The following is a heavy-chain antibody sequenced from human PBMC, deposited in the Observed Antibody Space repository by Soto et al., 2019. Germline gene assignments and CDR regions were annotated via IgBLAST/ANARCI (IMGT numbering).Heavy chain of an antibody. J-gene: IGHJ4*02. CDR2: IHWNDGN. V-gene: IGHV2-5*01. CDR3: THRLVGSGQGY. CDR1: GFSLTTGRVG. Sequence: QITLEETGPTLVKPTQTLTLTCTFSGFSLTTGRVGVGWIRQPPGKGLEWLAVIHWNDGNNYSPSLKSRLTITKNTTKNQVVLTLTNMDPVDTAKYCCTHRLVGSGQGYWGQGTLVTVSS. D-gene: IGHD2-15*01.